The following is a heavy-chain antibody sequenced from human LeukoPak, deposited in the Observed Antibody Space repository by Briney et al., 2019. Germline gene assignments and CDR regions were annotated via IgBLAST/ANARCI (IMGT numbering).Heavy chain of an antibody. J-gene: IGHJ6*03. Sequence: GASLILSWAAAGFAFSRYSLNWVRQAPGKGLEWVSSISSNSRYIDYADSLKGRFTVSRDNTKNSLYLQLNHLSDEDPAVYYCARHDQFVNRVDYYYYYMEVWGKGTTVTVSS. CDR2: ISSNSRYI. CDR1: GFAFSRYS. D-gene: IGHD5-12*01. V-gene: IGHV3-21*01. CDR3: ARHDQFVNRVDYYYYYMEV.